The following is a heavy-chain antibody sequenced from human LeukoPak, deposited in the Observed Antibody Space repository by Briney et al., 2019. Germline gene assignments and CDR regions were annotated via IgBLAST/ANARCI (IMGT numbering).Heavy chain of an antibody. CDR3: ARVTCSSTSCYNPVDY. Sequence: SETLSLTCTVSGGSISSGDYYWSWLRQPPGKGLEWIGYIYYSGSTYYNPSLKSRVTMSVDTSKNQFPLKLSSVTAADTAVYYCARVTCSSTSCYNPVDYWGQGTLVTVSS. CDR2: IYYSGST. V-gene: IGHV4-30-4*08. J-gene: IGHJ4*02. CDR1: GGSISSGDYY. D-gene: IGHD2-2*02.